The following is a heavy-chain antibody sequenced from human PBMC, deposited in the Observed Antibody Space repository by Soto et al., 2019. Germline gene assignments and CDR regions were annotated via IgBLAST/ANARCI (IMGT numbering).Heavy chain of an antibody. J-gene: IGHJ6*03. CDR2: INAGNGNT. D-gene: IGHD1-26*01. V-gene: IGHV1-3*01. CDR3: ARAEGSRVNYYYYYYMDV. Sequence: ASVKVSCKASGYTFTSYAMHWVRQAPGQRLEWMGWINAGNGNTKYSQKFQGRVTITRDTSASTAYMELSSLRSEDTAVYYCARAEGSRVNYYYYYYMDVWGKGTTVTVSS. CDR1: GYTFTSYA.